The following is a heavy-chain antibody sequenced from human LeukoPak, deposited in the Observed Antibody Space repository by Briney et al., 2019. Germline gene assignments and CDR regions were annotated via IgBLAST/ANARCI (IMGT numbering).Heavy chain of an antibody. V-gene: IGHV4-38-2*01. CDR1: GYSISSGYY. D-gene: IGHD3-3*01. CDR2: IYHSGST. J-gene: IGHJ5*02. CDR3: SRYYDFWSGYLNWFDP. Sequence: SETLSLTCAVSGYSISSGYYWGWIRPPPGKGLERIGSIYHSGSTYYNPSLKSRVTISVDTSKNQFSLKLSSVTAADTAVYYCSRYYDFWSGYLNWFDPWGQGTLVTVSS.